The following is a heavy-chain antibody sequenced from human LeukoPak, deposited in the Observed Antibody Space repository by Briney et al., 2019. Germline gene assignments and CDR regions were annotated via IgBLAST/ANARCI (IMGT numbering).Heavy chain of an antibody. D-gene: IGHD1-26*01. CDR2: INPSGGST. CDR3: ARGGSIVGATVIFDY. Sequence: ASVKVSCKASGYTFTSYYMHWVRQAPGKGLEWMGVINPSGGSTSYAQKFQGRVTMTRDTSTSTVYMELSSLRSEDTAVYYCARGGSIVGATVIFDYWGQGTLVTVSS. V-gene: IGHV1-46*01. J-gene: IGHJ4*02. CDR1: GYTFTSYY.